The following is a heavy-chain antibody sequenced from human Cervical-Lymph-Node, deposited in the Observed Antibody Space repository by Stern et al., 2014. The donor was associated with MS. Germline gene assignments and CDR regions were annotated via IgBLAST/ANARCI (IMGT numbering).Heavy chain of an antibody. CDR3: ARDSSGYYYLNWFDP. CDR2: IWYDGSNK. D-gene: IGHD3-22*01. CDR1: VFTFSSYG. V-gene: IGHV3-33*01. J-gene: IGHJ5*02. Sequence: VQLAEPGGGVVQPGRSLRLSCAASVFTFSSYGMHWVRQAPGKGLEWVAVIWYDGSNKYYADSVKGRLTISRDNSKNKLHLQLNSLIAEDTAVYYCARDSSGYYYLNWFDPWGQGTLVTVSS.